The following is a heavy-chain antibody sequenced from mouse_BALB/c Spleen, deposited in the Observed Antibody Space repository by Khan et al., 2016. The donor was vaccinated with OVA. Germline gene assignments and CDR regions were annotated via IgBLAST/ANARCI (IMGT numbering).Heavy chain of an antibody. CDR2: IWASGNT. V-gene: IGHV2-9*02. CDR3: SRLEDI. Sequence: QVQLQESGPGLVAPSQSLSITCTVSGFSLTSYGVTWVSHPPGQGLEWLGEIWASGNTNYKSALMSRLNISKDNAKSQVFLKMNSLQTDDTSMYYWSRLEDIWGQGTTLTVSA. D-gene: IGHD1-3*01. CDR1: GFSLTSYG. J-gene: IGHJ2*01.